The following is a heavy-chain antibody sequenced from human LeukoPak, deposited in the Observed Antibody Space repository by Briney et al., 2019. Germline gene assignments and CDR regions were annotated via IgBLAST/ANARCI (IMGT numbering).Heavy chain of an antibody. J-gene: IGHJ4*02. V-gene: IGHV3-48*02. D-gene: IGHD2-15*01. CDR2: ISTSSGTI. Sequence: GGSLRLSCAASGFTFSSYSMNWVRQAPGKGLEWVSYISTSSGTIYYADSVRGRFTISRDNAKNSLYLQMNSLRDEDTAVYYCARDRGYCSGGSCYTYYFDYWGQGTPVTVSS. CDR1: GFTFSSYS. CDR3: ARDRGYCSGGSCYTYYFDY.